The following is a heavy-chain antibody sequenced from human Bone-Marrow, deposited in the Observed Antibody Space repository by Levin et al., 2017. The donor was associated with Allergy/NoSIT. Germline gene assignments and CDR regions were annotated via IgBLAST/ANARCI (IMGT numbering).Heavy chain of an antibody. J-gene: IGHJ4*02. CDR1: GFTFRNYW. V-gene: IGHV3-74*01. Sequence: LSLTCAASGFTFRNYWMHWVRQAPGKGLVWVSHINSDGSNTNYADSVKGRFTISRDNAKNTLYLQMNSLRDEDTAVYYCARGGCSSTSCLDNWGQGTLVTVSP. CDR2: INSDGSNT. D-gene: IGHD2-2*01. CDR3: ARGGCSSTSCLDN.